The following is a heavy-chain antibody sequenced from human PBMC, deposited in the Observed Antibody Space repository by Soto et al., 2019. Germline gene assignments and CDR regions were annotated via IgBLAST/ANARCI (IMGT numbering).Heavy chain of an antibody. J-gene: IGHJ3*02. Sequence: QVQLVQSGAEVKQPGASVRVSCKASGFTFTSYGISWVRQAPGQGLEWMGWIAAYNGNTDYAQKLQDRVTMTTDTSTSTAYMELRSLRSDDTAVYYCARDPNWNAPRVDAFDIWGQGTMVTVSS. V-gene: IGHV1-18*01. CDR1: GFTFTSYG. CDR2: IAAYNGNT. D-gene: IGHD1-1*01. CDR3: ARDPNWNAPRVDAFDI.